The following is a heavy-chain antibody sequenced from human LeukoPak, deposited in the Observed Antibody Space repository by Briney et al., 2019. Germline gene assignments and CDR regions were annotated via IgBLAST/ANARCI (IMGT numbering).Heavy chain of an antibody. V-gene: IGHV1-2*02. Sequence: ASVKVSCKPSGYTFTGYYIHWERQAPGLGLEWMGWINPNSGGTNYAQKFQGRVTMTRDTSISAAYMELSRLTFDDTAVYYCATLTGYSSESWFDPWGQGILVTVSS. CDR1: GYTFTGYY. CDR3: ATLTGYSSESWFDP. CDR2: INPNSGGT. J-gene: IGHJ5*02. D-gene: IGHD3-9*01.